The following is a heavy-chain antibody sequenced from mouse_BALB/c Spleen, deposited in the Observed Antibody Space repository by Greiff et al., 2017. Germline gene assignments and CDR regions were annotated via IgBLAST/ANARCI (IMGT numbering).Heavy chain of an antibody. CDR1: GYSITSDYA. CDR2: ISYSGST. D-gene: IGHD1-2*01. J-gene: IGHJ3*01. CDR3: ARGLYGAWFAY. V-gene: IGHV3-2*02. Sequence: EVQLQESGPGLVKPSQSLSLTCTVTGYSITSDYAWNWIRQFPGNKLEWMGYISYSGSTSYNPSLKSRISITRDTSKNQFFLQLNSVTTEDTATYYCARGLYGAWFAYWGQGTLVTVSA.